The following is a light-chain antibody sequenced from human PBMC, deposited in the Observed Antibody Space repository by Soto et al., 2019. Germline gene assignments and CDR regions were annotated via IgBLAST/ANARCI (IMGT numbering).Light chain of an antibody. J-gene: IGLJ1*01. CDR1: SSDVGAYNY. V-gene: IGLV2-8*01. Sequence: QSVLTQPPSASGSPGQSVTISCTGTSSDVGAYNYVSWYQQLPGKAPKLIIYEVSKRPSGVPDRFSGSKSGNTASLTVSGLQAEDEAYYYCTSYAGSYSFFYVFGTGTKVTV. CDR3: TSYAGSYSFFYV. CDR2: EVS.